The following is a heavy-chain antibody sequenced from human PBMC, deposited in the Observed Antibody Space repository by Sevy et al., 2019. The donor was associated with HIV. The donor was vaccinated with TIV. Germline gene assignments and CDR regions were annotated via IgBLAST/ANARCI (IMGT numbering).Heavy chain of an antibody. CDR3: ARGLVRYYYYMDV. V-gene: IGHV1-2*02. CDR2: INPNSGGT. D-gene: IGHD3-10*01. CDR1: GYTFTGYY. Sequence: ASVKVSCKASGYTFTGYYMHWVRQAPGQGLEWMEWINPNSGGTNYAQKFQGRVTMTRDTSISTAYMELSRLRSDDTTVYYWARGLVRYYYYMDVWGKGTTVTVSS. J-gene: IGHJ6*03.